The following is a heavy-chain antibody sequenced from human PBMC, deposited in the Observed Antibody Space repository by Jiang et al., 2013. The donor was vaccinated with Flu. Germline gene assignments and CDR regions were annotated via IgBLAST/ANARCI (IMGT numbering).Heavy chain of an antibody. J-gene: IGHJ1*01. Sequence: GLLKPSETLSLTCAVSGYSITTAYYWGWIRQPPGKGLEWIGSIYHSGSTYYNPSLKSRVTISVDASKNQFSLKLSSVTAADTAVYYCVTTSWTSIEYFQHWGQGTLVTVSS. CDR1: GYSITTAYY. D-gene: IGHD2-2*01. CDR2: IYHSGST. V-gene: IGHV4-38-2*01. CDR3: VTTSWTSIEYFQH.